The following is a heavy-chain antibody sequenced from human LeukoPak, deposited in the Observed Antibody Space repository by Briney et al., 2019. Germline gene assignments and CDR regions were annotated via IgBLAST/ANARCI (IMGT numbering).Heavy chain of an antibody. Sequence: QPGGSLRLSCGVSGFIFSDYGMHWVRQAPGKGLEWVASIRFDGTNNNYADSVKGRFTISRDNSRNTLYLQMNSLRPEDTALYYCAKEWYVGSPPDHWGQGTQVTVSS. V-gene: IGHV3-30*02. CDR3: AKEWYVGSPPDH. D-gene: IGHD3-10*01. J-gene: IGHJ4*02. CDR1: GFIFSDYG. CDR2: IRFDGTNN.